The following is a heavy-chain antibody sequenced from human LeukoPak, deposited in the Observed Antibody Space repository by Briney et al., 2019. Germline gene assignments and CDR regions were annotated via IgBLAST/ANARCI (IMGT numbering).Heavy chain of an antibody. V-gene: IGHV3-30*03. J-gene: IGHJ4*02. CDR1: GFTFSSYG. CDR2: ISYDGSNK. Sequence: PGGSLRLSCAAPGFTFSSYGMHWVRQAPGKGLEWVAVISYDGSNKYYADSVKGRFTISRDNSKNTLNLQMNSLRAEDTAVYYCATSRTLDYWGQGTLVTVSS. CDR3: ATSRTLDY.